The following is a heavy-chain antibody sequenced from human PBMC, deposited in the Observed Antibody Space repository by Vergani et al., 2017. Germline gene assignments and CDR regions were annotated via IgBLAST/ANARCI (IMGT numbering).Heavy chain of an antibody. CDR2: ISSNGGST. Sequence: EVQLVESGGGLVQPGGSLRLSCSASGFTFSSYAMHWVRQAPGKGLEYVSAISSNGGSTYYADSVKGRFTISRDNSKNTLYLQMSSLRAEDTAVYYCVKVAGITMVRGVPSFDYWGQGTLVTVSS. V-gene: IGHV3-64D*06. D-gene: IGHD3-10*01. CDR1: GFTFSSYA. J-gene: IGHJ4*02. CDR3: VKVAGITMVRGVPSFDY.